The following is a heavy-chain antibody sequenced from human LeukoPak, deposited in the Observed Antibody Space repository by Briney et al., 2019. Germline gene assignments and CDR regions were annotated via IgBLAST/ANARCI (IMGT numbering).Heavy chain of an antibody. D-gene: IGHD6-13*01. V-gene: IGHV4-39*07. Sequence: SETLSLTCTVSGGSISSSSYYWGWIRQPPGKGLEWIGSIYYSGSTYYNPSLKSRVTISVDTSKNQFSLKLSSVTAADTAVYYCARANYSSTWSHDYYYMDVWGKGTTVTVSS. CDR2: IYYSGST. CDR1: GGSISSSSYY. J-gene: IGHJ6*03. CDR3: ARANYSSTWSHDYYYMDV.